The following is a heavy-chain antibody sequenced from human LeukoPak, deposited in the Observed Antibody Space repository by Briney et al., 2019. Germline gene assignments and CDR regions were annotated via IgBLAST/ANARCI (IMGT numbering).Heavy chain of an antibody. CDR2: IYTSGGT. CDR1: GASISSYY. J-gene: IGHJ5*02. CDR3: AKDWELGS. D-gene: IGHD1-26*01. Sequence: SETLSLTCNVSGASISSYYWNWIRQPPGKGLEWIGNIYTSGGTNYNPSLKNRVTISLDTSKDQFSLKLTSVTAADTAFYYCAKDWELGSWGQGTLVTVSS. V-gene: IGHV4-59*01.